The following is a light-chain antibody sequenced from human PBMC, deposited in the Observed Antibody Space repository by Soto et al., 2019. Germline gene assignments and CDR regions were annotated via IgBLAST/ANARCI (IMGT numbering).Light chain of an antibody. CDR1: QSISMY. CDR3: QHYNSYSEA. J-gene: IGKJ1*01. V-gene: IGKV1-39*01. CDR2: AAS. Sequence: DVQTKQSPASLSASVGDRVTIHCRASQSISMYLNWYQQKPGKAPKLLIFAASSLQSGVPSRFSGSGSGTDFTLTISSLQPDDFATYYCQHYNSYSEAFGQGTKVDI.